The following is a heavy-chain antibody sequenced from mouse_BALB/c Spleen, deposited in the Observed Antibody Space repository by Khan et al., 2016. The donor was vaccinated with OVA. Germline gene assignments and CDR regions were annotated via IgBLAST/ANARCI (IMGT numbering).Heavy chain of an antibody. V-gene: IGHV1-4*01. CDR2: INPRSGYS. J-gene: IGHJ4*01. CDR3: ARRTTGYAMDY. CDR1: GYTFTSHM. D-gene: IGHD2-14*01. Sequence: QIQLVQSGAELARPGASVKMSCKASGYTFTSHMMHWVKQSPGQGLEWIGYINPRSGYSNYNQKFNDKATLTADKSSSTAYMQLSSLTSEDSAVYYCARRTTGYAMDYWGQGTSVTVSS.